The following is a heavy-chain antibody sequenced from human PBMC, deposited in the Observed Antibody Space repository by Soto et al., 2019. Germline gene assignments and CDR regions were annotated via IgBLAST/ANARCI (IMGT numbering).Heavy chain of an antibody. D-gene: IGHD3-22*01. CDR2: VYYSGST. J-gene: IGHJ3*02. V-gene: IGHV4-59*01. CDR1: GASISSYY. CDR3: VRGYYDSNGQSNTFDI. Sequence: SETLSLTCTVSGASISSYYWSWIRQSPGKGLEWIGYVYYSGSTKYNPSLKSRVTISVDTSKNQFSLKLSSVTAADTAVYYCVRGYYDSNGQSNTFDIWGQGTMVTVSS.